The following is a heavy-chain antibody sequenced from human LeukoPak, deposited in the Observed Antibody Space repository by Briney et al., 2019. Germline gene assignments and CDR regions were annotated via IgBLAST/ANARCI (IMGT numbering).Heavy chain of an antibody. D-gene: IGHD1-1*01. CDR3: AKAGIGADGAGFLCEY. J-gene: IGHJ4*02. Sequence: GGSLRLSCAASGFTFSSYAMSWVRQAPGKGLEWVSAISGSGGSTYYADSVKGRFTISRDNSKNTVSLQMSSLRVEDTGIYYCAKAGIGADGAGFLCEYWGQGTLVTVSS. CDR1: GFTFSSYA. CDR2: ISGSGGST. V-gene: IGHV3-23*01.